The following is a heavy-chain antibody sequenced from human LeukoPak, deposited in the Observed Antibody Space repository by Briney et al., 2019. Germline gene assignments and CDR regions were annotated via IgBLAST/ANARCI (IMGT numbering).Heavy chain of an antibody. CDR2: IYPGDSGT. J-gene: IGHJ4*02. CDR3: ARHQRKWVAATRYGFDY. Sequence: GESLKISCKGSGYSFTSYCIGWVRQMPGKGLEWMGIIYPGDSGTRYSPSFQGQVTISADKSISTAYLQWSSLKASDTAMYYCARHQRKWVAATRYGFDYWGQGTLVTVSS. CDR1: GYSFTSYC. V-gene: IGHV5-51*01. D-gene: IGHD2-15*01.